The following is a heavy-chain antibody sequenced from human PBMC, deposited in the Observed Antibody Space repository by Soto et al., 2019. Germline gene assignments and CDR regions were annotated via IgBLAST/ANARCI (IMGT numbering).Heavy chain of an antibody. V-gene: IGHV3-30*18. CDR1: GFTFSSYG. CDR2: ISYDGSNK. D-gene: IGHD2-2*01. Sequence: GGSLRLSCAASGFTFSSYGMHWVRQAPGKGLEWVAVISYDGSNKYYADSVKGRFTISRDNSKNTLYLQMNSLRAEDTAVYYCAKDGAGRYCSSTSCYDYFDYWGQGTLVTVSS. J-gene: IGHJ4*02. CDR3: AKDGAGRYCSSTSCYDYFDY.